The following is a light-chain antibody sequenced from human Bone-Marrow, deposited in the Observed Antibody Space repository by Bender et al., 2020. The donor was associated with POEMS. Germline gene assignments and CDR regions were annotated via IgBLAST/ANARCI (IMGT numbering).Light chain of an antibody. CDR2: EGS. CDR3: CSYAGASSL. CDR1: NSDLGSYVL. Sequence: QSALTQPASVSGSPGQSITISCSGTNSDLGSYVLVSWYQQHPGRAPKLMIYEGSERPSGVSNRFSGSKSGNTASLTISGLQAEDEADYYCCSYAGASSLFGGGTKVTVL. J-gene: IGLJ2*01. V-gene: IGLV2-23*01.